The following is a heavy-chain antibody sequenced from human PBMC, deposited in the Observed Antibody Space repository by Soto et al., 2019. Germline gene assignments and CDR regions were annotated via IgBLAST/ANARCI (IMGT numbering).Heavy chain of an antibody. CDR3: VRQGIGNLHGLVDV. Sequence: QVQLQQSGPGLVKPSETLSLTCSVSSGPSSSHNWGWIRQPPGRGLEWIGYVYSTGGTSYNPSLKSLVTISADTTTNHISLTLTSVTAADTAVYYCVRQGIGNLHGLVDVWGQGTTVRVSS. V-gene: IGHV4-59*08. J-gene: IGHJ6*02. D-gene: IGHD1-1*01. CDR1: SGPSSSHN. CDR2: VYSTGGT.